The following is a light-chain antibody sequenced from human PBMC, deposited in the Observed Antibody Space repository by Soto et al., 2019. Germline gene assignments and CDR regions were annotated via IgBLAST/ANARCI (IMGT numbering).Light chain of an antibody. V-gene: IGKV1-5*01. CDR2: DAA. CDR1: QSISSW. CDR3: QHYNSYSEA. J-gene: IGKJ1*01. Sequence: DIQMTQSPSTLSASVGDRVTIPCRSSQSISSWLAWYQQKPGKAPKLLIYDAASLESGVPSGFSGSGSGTEFTLTISSLQPDDFATDYCQHYNSYSEAFGQGTKVDIK.